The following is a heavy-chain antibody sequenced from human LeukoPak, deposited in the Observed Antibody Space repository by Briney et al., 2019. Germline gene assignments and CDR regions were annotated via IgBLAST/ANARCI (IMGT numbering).Heavy chain of an antibody. CDR1: GFTFSSYE. Sequence: GGSLRLSCAASGFTFSSYEMNWVRQAPGKGLEWVSYISSSGSTIYYADSVKGRFTISRDNAKNSLYLQMNSLKTEDTAVYYCTTYCSSTSCYYYYYMDVWGKGTTVTVSS. CDR3: TTYCSSTSCYYYYYMDV. D-gene: IGHD2-2*01. J-gene: IGHJ6*03. CDR2: ISSSGSTI. V-gene: IGHV3-48*03.